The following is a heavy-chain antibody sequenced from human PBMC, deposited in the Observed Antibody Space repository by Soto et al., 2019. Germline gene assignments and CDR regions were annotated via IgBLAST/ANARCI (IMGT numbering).Heavy chain of an antibody. CDR1: GFTFNSFG. J-gene: IGHJ4*02. CDR2: ISGTGNSV. Sequence: EVQLVGSGGVLVQPGGSLRLSCVASGFTFNSFGMSWVRQAPGKGLEWVSGISGTGNSVYYADSVKGRFTISRDNSENTLYLQMNSLRAEDTAIYYCAKDQRPASITMKDYFDFWGRGTLVTVAS. V-gene: IGHV3-23*04. D-gene: IGHD2-2*01. CDR3: AKDQRPASITMKDYFDF.